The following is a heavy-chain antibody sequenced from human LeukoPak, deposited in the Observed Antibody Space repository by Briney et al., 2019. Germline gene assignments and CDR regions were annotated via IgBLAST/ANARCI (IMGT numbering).Heavy chain of an antibody. CDR2: INHSGST. CDR1: GGSFSGYY. CDR3: AVYASLYFDY. J-gene: IGHJ4*02. Sequence: PSETLSLTCAVYGGSFSGYYWSWIRQPPGKGLEWIGEINHSGSTNYNPSLKSRVTISVDTSKNQFSLKLSSVTAADTAVYYCAVYASLYFDYWGQGTLVTVSS. V-gene: IGHV4-34*01. D-gene: IGHD2-8*01.